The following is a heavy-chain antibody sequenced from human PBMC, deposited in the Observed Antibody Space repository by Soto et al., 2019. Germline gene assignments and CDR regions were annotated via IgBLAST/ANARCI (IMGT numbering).Heavy chain of an antibody. Sequence: PLETLSLTCTVSGGSISSYYWSWIRQPPGKGLEWIGYIYYSGSTNYNPSLKSRVTISVDTSKNQFSLKLSSVTAADTAVYYCARLFRYGSAKNWFDPWGQGTLVTVS. J-gene: IGHJ5*02. D-gene: IGHD3-10*01. V-gene: IGHV4-59*08. CDR2: IYYSGST. CDR1: GGSISSYY. CDR3: ARLFRYGSAKNWFDP.